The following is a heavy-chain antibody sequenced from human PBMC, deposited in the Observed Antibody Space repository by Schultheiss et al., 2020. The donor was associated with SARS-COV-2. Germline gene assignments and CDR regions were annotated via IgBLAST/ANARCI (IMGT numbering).Heavy chain of an antibody. D-gene: IGHD6-13*01. CDR1: GGSFSGYY. CDR3: ARVPSSSWFRAADY. Sequence: LSLTCAVYGGSFSGYYWSWIRQPPGKGLEWVSYISSSGSTIYYADSVKGRFTMSRDNAKNSLYLQMNSLRAEDTAVYYCARVPSSSWFRAADYWGQGTLVTVSS. V-gene: IGHV3-11*04. J-gene: IGHJ4*02. CDR2: ISSSGSTI.